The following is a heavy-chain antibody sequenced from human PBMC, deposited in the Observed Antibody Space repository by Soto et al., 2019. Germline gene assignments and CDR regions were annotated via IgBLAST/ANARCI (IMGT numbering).Heavy chain of an antibody. D-gene: IGHD3-22*01. CDR2: ISYDGSNK. CDR1: GFTFSSYG. Sequence: QVQLVESGGGVVQPGRSLRLSCAASGFTFSSYGMHWVRQAPGKGLEWGAVISYDGSNKYYADSVKGRFTISRDNSKNTLYLQMNSLRAEDTAVYYCAKALGYDSSGYYDGWGQGTLVTVSS. CDR3: AKALGYDSSGYYDG. J-gene: IGHJ4*02. V-gene: IGHV3-30*18.